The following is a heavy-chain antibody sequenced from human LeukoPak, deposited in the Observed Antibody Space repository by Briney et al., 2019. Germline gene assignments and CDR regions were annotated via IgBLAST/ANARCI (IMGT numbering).Heavy chain of an antibody. CDR3: AKDGRTRYFDWLDY. J-gene: IGHJ4*02. CDR2: INWNSGSI. CDR1: GFTFEDSA. V-gene: IGHV3-9*01. D-gene: IGHD3-9*01. Sequence: GGSLRLSCAASGFTFEDSATHWGRQGPGTGLEWGSGINWNSGSIGYADSVKGRFTISRDNAKNSLYLQMNSLRAEDTALYYCAKDGRTRYFDWLDYWGQGTLVTVSS.